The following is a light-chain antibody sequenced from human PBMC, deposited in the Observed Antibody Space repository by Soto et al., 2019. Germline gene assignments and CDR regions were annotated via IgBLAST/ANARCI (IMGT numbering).Light chain of an antibody. Sequence: QSALTQPASVSGSPGQSITISCTGTSSDVGGYNYVSWYQQHPGKAPKLMIYDVSNRPSGVSNRFSGSKSGNTASLTISGLQAEDEAHYYCSSYTSSSTPGVFGGGTKVTVL. CDR1: SSDVGGYNY. CDR3: SSYTSSSTPGV. J-gene: IGLJ2*01. V-gene: IGLV2-14*01. CDR2: DVS.